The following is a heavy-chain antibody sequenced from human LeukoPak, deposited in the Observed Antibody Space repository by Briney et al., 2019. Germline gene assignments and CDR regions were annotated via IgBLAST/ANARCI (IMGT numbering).Heavy chain of an antibody. J-gene: IGHJ4*02. V-gene: IGHV3-30*04. CDR1: GFTFSSHA. Sequence: GGSLRLSCAASGFTFSSHAMHWVRQAPGKGLEWVAVISYDGSNKYYADSVKGRFTISRDNSKNTLYLQMNSLRAEDTAVYYCANSGSFDYWGQGTLVTVSS. CDR3: ANSGSFDY. CDR2: ISYDGSNK. D-gene: IGHD1-26*01.